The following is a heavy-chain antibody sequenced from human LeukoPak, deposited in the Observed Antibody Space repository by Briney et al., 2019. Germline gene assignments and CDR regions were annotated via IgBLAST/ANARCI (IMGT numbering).Heavy chain of an antibody. D-gene: IGHD2/OR15-2a*01. Sequence: GGPLRLSCAASGLTVSSRYMSWVRQAPGKGREWVSIIYNDGSTYYADSMKGRFTISRDNSKNTLYLQVNSLRAEDTAMYYCARNILFAFDIWGQGTMVTVSS. CDR3: ARNILFAFDI. V-gene: IGHV3-53*01. CDR1: GLTVSSRY. CDR2: IYNDGST. J-gene: IGHJ3*02.